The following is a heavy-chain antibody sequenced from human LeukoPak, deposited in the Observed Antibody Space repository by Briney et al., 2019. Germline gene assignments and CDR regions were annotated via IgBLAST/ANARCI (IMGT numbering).Heavy chain of an antibody. D-gene: IGHD6-6*01. Sequence: GGSLRLSCAASGFTFSSYWMPWVRQGPGKGLVWVSRINTDGSTTTYADSVKGRFTVSRDNGNNTLYLQMNSLRAEDTTVYYYAREISSSSGRAFDYWGQGTLVTVSS. CDR1: GFTFSSYW. CDR2: INTDGSTT. J-gene: IGHJ4*02. V-gene: IGHV3-74*01. CDR3: AREISSSSGRAFDY.